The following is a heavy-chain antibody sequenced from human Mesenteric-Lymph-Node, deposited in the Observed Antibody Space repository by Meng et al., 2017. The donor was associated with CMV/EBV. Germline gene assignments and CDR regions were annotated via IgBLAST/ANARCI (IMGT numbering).Heavy chain of an antibody. CDR1: GDSVSSNSAT. CDR2: TYYRSKWYS. J-gene: IGHJ3*02. D-gene: IGHD7-27*01. Sequence: QEQQRQSGPGLLKPSQTLSRPWASSGDSVSSNSATWNWIRQSSSRGLEWLGRTYYRSKWYSDYASSVKSRITISPDTSKNQFSLQLKSVSPEDTAIYYCAREGLLTGAFHMWGQGTMVTVSS. CDR3: AREGLLTGAFHM. V-gene: IGHV6-1*01.